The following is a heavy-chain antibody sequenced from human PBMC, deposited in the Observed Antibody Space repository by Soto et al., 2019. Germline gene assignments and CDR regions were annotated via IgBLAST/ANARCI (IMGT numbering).Heavy chain of an antibody. D-gene: IGHD2-2*02. CDR2: ISSSSSYI. J-gene: IGHJ6*03. V-gene: IGHV3-21*01. CDR3: ARDGIVVVPAAIDYYYYMDV. Sequence: GGSLRLSCAVSGFTFSSYSMNWVRQAPGKGLEWVSSISSSSSYIYYADSVKGRFTISRDNAKNSLYLQMNSLRAEDTAVYYCARDGIVVVPAAIDYYYYMDVWGKGTTVTVSS. CDR1: GFTFSSYS.